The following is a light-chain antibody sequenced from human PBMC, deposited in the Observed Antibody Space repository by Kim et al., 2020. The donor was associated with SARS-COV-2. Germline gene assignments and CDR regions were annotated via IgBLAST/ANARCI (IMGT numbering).Light chain of an antibody. J-gene: IGLJ2*01. Sequence: ALGQTVRITCQGDSLRSYYATWYQQKPGQAPVLVIYGKNNRPSGIPDRFSGSSSGNTASLTITGAQAEDEADYYCKSRDNSGNHVVFGGGTQLTVL. CDR1: SLRSYY. V-gene: IGLV3-19*01. CDR3: KSRDNSGNHVV. CDR2: GKN.